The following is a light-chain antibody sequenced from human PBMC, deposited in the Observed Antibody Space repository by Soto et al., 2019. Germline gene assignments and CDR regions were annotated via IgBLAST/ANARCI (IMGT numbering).Light chain of an antibody. CDR3: GALDSSLTSGV. V-gene: IGLV1-51*01. J-gene: IGLJ3*02. CDR2: HSH. Sequence: QSVLTQPPSVSAAPGQKVTISCSGSSSNIGNDYVSWFQQFPGAAPKLLIYHSHKRHSGVPDRFSGSTSGTSSTLGITGLQAGDEAVYYFGALDSSLTSGVFGGGTKVPVL. CDR1: SSNIGNDY.